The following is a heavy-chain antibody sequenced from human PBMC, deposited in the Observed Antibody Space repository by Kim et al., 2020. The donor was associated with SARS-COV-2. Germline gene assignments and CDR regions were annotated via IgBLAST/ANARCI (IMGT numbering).Heavy chain of an antibody. V-gene: IGHV3-30-3*01. CDR2: ISYDGSNK. D-gene: IGHD3-9*01. CDR1: GFTFSSYA. J-gene: IGHJ1*01. CDR3: ARGARYFDWLLEGSTGGGREYFQN. Sequence: GGSLRLSCAASGFTFSSYAMHWVRQAPGKGLEWVAVISYDGSNKYYADSVKGRFTISRDNSKNTLYLQMNSLRAEDTAVYYCARGARYFDWLLEGSTGGGREYFQNWGQGTLVTVSS.